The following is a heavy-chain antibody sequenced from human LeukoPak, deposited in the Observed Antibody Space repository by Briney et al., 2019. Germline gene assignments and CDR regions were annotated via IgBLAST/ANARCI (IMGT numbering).Heavy chain of an antibody. D-gene: IGHD3-10*01. J-gene: IGHJ4*02. CDR3: ARDSSNYGSGSFSD. CDR1: GFTFSSYE. CDR2: ISISGSTI. V-gene: IGHV3-48*03. Sequence: GGSLRLSCAASGFTFSSYEMNWVRQAPGKGLEWVSYISISGSTIYYADSVKCRFTISRDNAKNSLYLQMNSLRAEDTAVYYCARDSSNYGSGSFSDWGQGTLVTVSS.